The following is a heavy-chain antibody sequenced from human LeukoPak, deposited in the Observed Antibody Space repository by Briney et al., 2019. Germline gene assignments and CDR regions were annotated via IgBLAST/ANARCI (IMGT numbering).Heavy chain of an antibody. J-gene: IGHJ4*02. CDR3: AKVPPGYCSGGSCHFHY. V-gene: IGHV3-23*01. CDR2: IGGGGGSI. CDR1: GFTFNSCA. D-gene: IGHD2-15*01. Sequence: PGGSLRLSCAASGFTFNSCAMTWVRQPPGKGLEWVSVIGGGGGSISYADSVKGRFTISRDNSKGTIYLQMNSLRAEDTAVYFCAKVPPGYCSGGSCHFHYWGQGTLVTVSS.